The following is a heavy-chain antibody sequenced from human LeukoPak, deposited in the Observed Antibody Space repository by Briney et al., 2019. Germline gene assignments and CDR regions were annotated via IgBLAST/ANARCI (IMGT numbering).Heavy chain of an antibody. Sequence: SESLSLTCTVSGGSISSYYWSWIRQPPGKGLEWSGYIYYSGSTNYNPSLKSRVTISVDTSKNQFSLKLSSVTAADTAVYYCATCGGDCFGAFDIWGQGTMVTVSS. D-gene: IGHD2-21*02. CDR2: IYYSGST. J-gene: IGHJ3*02. CDR1: GGSISSYY. V-gene: IGHV4-59*01. CDR3: ATCGGDCFGAFDI.